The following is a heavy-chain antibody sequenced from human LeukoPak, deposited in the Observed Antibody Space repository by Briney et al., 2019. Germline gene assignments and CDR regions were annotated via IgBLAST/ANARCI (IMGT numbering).Heavy chain of an antibody. D-gene: IGHD3-10*02. Sequence: PGGSLRLSCAASGFTFRGYWMRWVRQAPGKGLVWVSIINSDGSARGYTVSVKGRFTSSRDNAKSTLYLQMNSLRAEDTAVYYCVCSRMIDYWGQGTLVTVSP. CDR2: INSDGSAR. CDR3: VCSRMIDY. V-gene: IGHV3-74*01. CDR1: GFTFRGYW. J-gene: IGHJ4*02.